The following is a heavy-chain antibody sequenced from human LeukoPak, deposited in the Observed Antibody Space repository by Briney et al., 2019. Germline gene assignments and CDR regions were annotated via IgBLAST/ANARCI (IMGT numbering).Heavy chain of an antibody. D-gene: IGHD3-22*01. J-gene: IGHJ4*02. CDR2: IIPIFGTA. CDR1: GGTFSSYA. V-gene: IGHV1-69*13. CDR3: ARGGPHIHYDSSGYDY. Sequence: SVKVSCKASGGTFSSYATSWVRQAPGQGLEWMGGIIPIFGTANYAQKFQGRVTITADESTSTAYMELSSLRSEDTAVYYCARGGPHIHYDSSGYDYWGQGTLVTVSS.